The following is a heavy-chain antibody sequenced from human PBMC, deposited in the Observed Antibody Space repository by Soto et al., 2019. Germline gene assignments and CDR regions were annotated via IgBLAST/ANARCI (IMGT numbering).Heavy chain of an antibody. D-gene: IGHD3-10*01. CDR2: IYPGDSDT. CDR3: ARGPMVRGVIDYYYYYGMDV. V-gene: IGHV5-51*01. J-gene: IGHJ6*02. CDR1: GYSFTSYW. Sequence: GESLKISCKGSGYSFTSYWIGWVRQMTGKGLEWMGIIYPGDSDTRYSPSFQGQVTISADKSISTAYLQWSSLKASDTAMYYCARGPMVRGVIDYYYYYGMDVWGQGTTVTVSS.